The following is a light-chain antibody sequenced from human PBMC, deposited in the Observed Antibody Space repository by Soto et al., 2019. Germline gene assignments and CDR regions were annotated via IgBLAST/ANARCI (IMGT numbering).Light chain of an antibody. J-gene: IGKJ1*01. CDR3: HYYSAVWT. CDR1: QSLSNR. Sequence: DIHGTQSPSTLSASVGDRVTITCRASQSLSNRLAWYQQKPGKAPKVLIYDASSLESGVPSRFSGSGSGTHFILTISSLQPDDFATYYCHYYSAVWTFGQGTKVDIK. CDR2: DAS. V-gene: IGKV1-5*01.